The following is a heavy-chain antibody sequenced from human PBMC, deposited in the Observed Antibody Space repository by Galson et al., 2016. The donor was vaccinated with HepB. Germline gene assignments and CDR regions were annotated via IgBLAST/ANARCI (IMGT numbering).Heavy chain of an antibody. V-gene: IGHV4-39*01. CDR1: GASLNRTAYY. Sequence: SETLSLTCTVSGASLNRTAYYWDWIRQPPGKGLEWIGTIYYSGNTYYDPSLKSRVTISVDTSKNQFSLKLSSVTAADTAVYYCARHRTYGDSPAAFEIWGQGTMVTVSS. D-gene: IGHD2-21*02. CDR2: IYYSGNT. J-gene: IGHJ3*02. CDR3: ARHRTYGDSPAAFEI.